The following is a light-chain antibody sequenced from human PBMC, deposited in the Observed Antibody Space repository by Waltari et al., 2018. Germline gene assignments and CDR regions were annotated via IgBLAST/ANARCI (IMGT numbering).Light chain of an antibody. CDR3: QVWDTDGDHPV. CDR1: SGGTRT. V-gene: IGLV3-21*01. J-gene: IGLJ3*02. CDR2: YDS. Sequence: SFVLTQPPSVSVAPGQTATITCGGNSGGTRTVHWYQQKPGQAPVLVIYYDSERPPGIPERISGSTFGNTPTLTIDGVEAGDEADYYCQVWDTDGDHPVFGGGTKLTVL.